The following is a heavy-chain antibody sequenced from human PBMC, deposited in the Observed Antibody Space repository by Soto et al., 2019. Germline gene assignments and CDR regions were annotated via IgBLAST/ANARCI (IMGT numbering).Heavy chain of an antibody. J-gene: IGHJ4*02. CDR2: ISGSGGST. V-gene: IGHV3-23*01. Sequence: EVQLLESGGGLVQPGGSLRLSLAAPGFPFSSYAMSWVGQAPGKGLEWVSAISGSGGSTYYADSVKGRFTISRDNSKNTLYLQMNSLRAEDTAVYYCAKGNTAMVLSYFDYWGQGTLVTVSS. CDR3: AKGNTAMVLSYFDY. CDR1: GFPFSSYA. D-gene: IGHD5-18*01.